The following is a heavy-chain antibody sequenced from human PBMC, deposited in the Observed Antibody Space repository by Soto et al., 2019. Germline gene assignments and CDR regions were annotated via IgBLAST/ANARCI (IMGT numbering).Heavy chain of an antibody. Sequence: EVPLVESGGGLVQPGGSLRLSCAASGFTFNHYYMVWVRQAPGRGLEWVANINQDGSAKYYVDSVKGRFTISRDNAKSSLYLQINSLRAEDSATYYCGRGFGGTHWGQGSLVTVSS. CDR1: GFTFNHYY. CDR3: GRGFGGTH. J-gene: IGHJ4*02. V-gene: IGHV3-7*05. CDR2: INQDGSAK. D-gene: IGHD2-15*01.